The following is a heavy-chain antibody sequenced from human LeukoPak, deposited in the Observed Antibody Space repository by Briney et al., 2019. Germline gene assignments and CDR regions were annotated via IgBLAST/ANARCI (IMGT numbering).Heavy chain of an antibody. Sequence: GGSLRLSCTAAGFIFDTHTLTWLRHAPGKGLEWVAIISGSGDSTNYGDSVKGRFTISRDNFKRTVHLEMTNLRDDDTAMYYCVRRAAVRGMDCWDLGTTVIVSS. CDR2: ISGSGDST. V-gene: IGHV3-23*01. CDR1: GFIFDTHT. J-gene: IGHJ6*02. D-gene: IGHD1-14*01. CDR3: VRRAAVRGMDC.